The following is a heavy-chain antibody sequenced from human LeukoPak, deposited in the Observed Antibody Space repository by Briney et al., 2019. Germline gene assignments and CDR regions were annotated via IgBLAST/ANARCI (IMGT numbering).Heavy chain of an antibody. CDR1: GYTFTGYY. V-gene: IGHV1-2*02. CDR2: INPNSGGT. Sequence: GASVKVSCKASGYTFTGYYMHWVRQAPGQGLEWMGWINPNSGGTNYAQKFQGRVTMTSDTSISTAYMELSRLRSDDTAVYYCARDRYYDSSGYRVYYYYGMDVWGQGTTVTVSS. J-gene: IGHJ6*02. CDR3: ARDRYYDSSGYRVYYYYGMDV. D-gene: IGHD3-22*01.